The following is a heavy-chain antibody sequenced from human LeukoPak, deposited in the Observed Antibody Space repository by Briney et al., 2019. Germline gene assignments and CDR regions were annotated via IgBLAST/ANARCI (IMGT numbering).Heavy chain of an antibody. CDR1: GFTFSNYG. J-gene: IGHJ2*01. CDR2: ISSSGTYI. CDR3: ARPRGWERRWYFDL. Sequence: GSLRLSCAASGFTFSNYGMNWVRQAPGKGLEWVSSISSSGTYIYYADSMKGRFTISRDNAKNSLYLQMDSLRAEDTAVYYCARPRGWERRWYFDLWGRGTLVTVSS. V-gene: IGHV3-21*01. D-gene: IGHD1-26*01.